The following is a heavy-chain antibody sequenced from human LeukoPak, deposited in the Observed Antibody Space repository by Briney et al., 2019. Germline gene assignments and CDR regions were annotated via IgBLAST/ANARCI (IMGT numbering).Heavy chain of an antibody. V-gene: IGHV4-59*01. CDR1: GGSISSYY. J-gene: IGHJ6*02. CDR2: IYYSGST. D-gene: IGHD6-19*01. Sequence: SETLSLTCTVSGGSISSYYWSWIRQPPGKGLEWIGYIYYSGSTNYNPSLKSRVTISVDTSKNQFSLKLSSVTAADTAVYYCARDRGIAVAGSTKYYYYYYGMDVWGQGTTVTVSS. CDR3: ARDRGIAVAGSTKYYYYYYGMDV.